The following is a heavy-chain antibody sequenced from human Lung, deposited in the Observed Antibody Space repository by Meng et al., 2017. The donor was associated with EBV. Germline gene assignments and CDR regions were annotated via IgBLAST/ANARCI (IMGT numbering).Heavy chain of an antibody. CDR1: GDSISSDIW. CDR3: ARDRKHYGERGWFDP. J-gene: IGHJ5*02. Sequence: VQLQEAGPGLVKPSGTLSLTCTVSGDSISSDIWWSWVRQPPGKGLEWIGEVYHRGDTNYNPSLKSRVVISVDRSKNQFSLNLSSVTAADTAVYYCARDRKHYGERGWFDPWGQGTLVTVSS. V-gene: IGHV4-4*02. D-gene: IGHD4-17*01. CDR2: VYHRGDT.